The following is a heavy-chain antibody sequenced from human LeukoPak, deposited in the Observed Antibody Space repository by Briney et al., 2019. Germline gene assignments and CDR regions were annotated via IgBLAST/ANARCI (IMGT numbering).Heavy chain of an antibody. CDR2: ISHDGSDS. D-gene: IGHD3-10*01. CDR3: AKELYFGSGSYPDY. CDR1: GFTFSSYC. V-gene: IGHV3-30*18. Sequence: GRSLRLSCAASGFTFSSYCMHWVRQAPGKGLEWVAVISHDGSDSHYADSVKGRFTISRDNSKNTVYLQMSSLRPEDTAVYFCAKELYFGSGSYPDYWGQGTVVRISS. J-gene: IGHJ4*02.